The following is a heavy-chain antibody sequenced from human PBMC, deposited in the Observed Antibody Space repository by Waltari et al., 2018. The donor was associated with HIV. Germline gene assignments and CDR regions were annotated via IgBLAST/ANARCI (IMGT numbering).Heavy chain of an antibody. CDR3: ARDPRPGFGVLRGMDV. CDR2: INPNSGST. CDR1: GYTFTAYF. Sequence: QVQLVQSGADVKKPGASVKVSCKASGYTFTAYFMLWVRQAPGQGLEWMGWINPNSGSTAYAQKFQGRVTMTRDTSISTVYMDLSRLRSDDTAVYFCARDPRPGFGVLRGMDVWGQGTTVTVSS. D-gene: IGHD3-3*01. J-gene: IGHJ6*02. V-gene: IGHV1-2*02.